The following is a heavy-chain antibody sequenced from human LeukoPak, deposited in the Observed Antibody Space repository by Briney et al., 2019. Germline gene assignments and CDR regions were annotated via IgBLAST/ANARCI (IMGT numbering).Heavy chain of an antibody. CDR3: ASPHYLGAGGYFQY. CDR1: GYMFSSYA. CDR2: ISGSGGRT. V-gene: IGHV3-23*01. J-gene: IGHJ1*01. Sequence: GGSLRLSCAASGYMFSSYAMSWVRQAPGKGLEWVSGISGSGGRTDYADSVKGRFTISRDNSKNMLYLQMNSLRAEDTAVYYCASPHYLGAGGYFQYWGQGALVTVSS. D-gene: IGHD3-10*01.